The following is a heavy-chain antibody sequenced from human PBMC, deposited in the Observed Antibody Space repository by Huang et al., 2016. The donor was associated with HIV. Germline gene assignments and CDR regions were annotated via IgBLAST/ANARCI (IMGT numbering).Heavy chain of an antibody. CDR3: AKEGDTGAALGY. CDR2: IYGGGTT. V-gene: IGHV3-53*01. Sequence: EVQLVESGGGLIQPGGSLRLSCAASGFTVSTNYMPWVRQAPGKGLEWGSLIYGGGTTYYADSVKGRFTISRDDSENTLYLHMTSLRAGDTAVYYCAKEGDTGAALGYWGQGTLVTVS. D-gene: IGHD2-8*02. J-gene: IGHJ4*02. CDR1: GFTVSTNY.